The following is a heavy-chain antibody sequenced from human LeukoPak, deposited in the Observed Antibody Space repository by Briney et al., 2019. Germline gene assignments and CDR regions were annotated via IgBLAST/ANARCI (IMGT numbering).Heavy chain of an antibody. CDR2: INPILGTA. CDR3: ARGSLCLGELSSNFDY. CDR1: LGTLSNYA. J-gene: IGHJ4*02. V-gene: IGHV1-69*13. Sequence: SVNVSCKASLGTLSNYAISWVRPAPGQELEGMGGINPILGTANYPQKLQGRVTITADEYTSTAYMELSSLRSEDTDVYYCARGSLCLGELSSNFDYWGQGTLVTVSS. D-gene: IGHD3-16*02.